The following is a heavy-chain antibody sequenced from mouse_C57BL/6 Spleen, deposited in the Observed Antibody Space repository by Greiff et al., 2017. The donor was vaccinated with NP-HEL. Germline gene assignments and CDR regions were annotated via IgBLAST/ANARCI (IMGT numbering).Heavy chain of an antibody. Sequence: EVHLVESEGGLVQPGSSMKLSCTASGFTFSDYYMAWVRQVPEKGLEWVANINYDGSSTYYLDSLKSRFIISRDNAKNILYLQMSSLKSEDTATYYCARGGEYYYGSSYPYYAMDYWGQGTSVTVSS. D-gene: IGHD1-1*01. V-gene: IGHV5-16*01. CDR3: ARGGEYYYGSSYPYYAMDY. CDR2: INYDGSST. CDR1: GFTFSDYY. J-gene: IGHJ4*01.